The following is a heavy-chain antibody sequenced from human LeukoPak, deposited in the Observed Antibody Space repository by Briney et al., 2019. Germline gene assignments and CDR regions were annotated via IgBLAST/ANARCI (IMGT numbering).Heavy chain of an antibody. CDR3: ARVSPLEWSFWYFDL. Sequence: PSETLSLTCTVSGVSISSSYWSWIRQPAGKGLEWIGRIYPGGSTNYNPSLKSRVTMSVDASQKQLSLKLSSVTAADTAVYYCARVSPLEWSFWYFDLWGRGTLVTVSS. V-gene: IGHV4-4*07. D-gene: IGHD3-3*01. CDR2: IYPGGST. CDR1: GVSISSSY. J-gene: IGHJ2*01.